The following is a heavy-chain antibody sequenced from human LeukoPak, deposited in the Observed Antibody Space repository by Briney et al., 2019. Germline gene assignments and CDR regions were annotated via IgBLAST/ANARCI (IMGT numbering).Heavy chain of an antibody. CDR1: GFTLSSHA. Sequence: HPGRSLRLSCAASGFTLSSHAIHWVRQAPGKGLEWVALISYDGNIKYYADSVKGRFTISRDNSKNTLSLQMNSLRPEDPAVYYCARAHLSSSSTDYMDVWGKGTTVTVSS. V-gene: IGHV3-30*04. CDR2: ISYDGNIK. CDR3: ARAHLSSSSTDYMDV. J-gene: IGHJ6*03. D-gene: IGHD6-6*01.